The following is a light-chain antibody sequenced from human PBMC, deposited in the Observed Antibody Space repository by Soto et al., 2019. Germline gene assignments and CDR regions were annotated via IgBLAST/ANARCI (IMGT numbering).Light chain of an antibody. CDR1: SSNIGAGYD. J-gene: IGLJ1*01. CDR3: QSYDSSLSGLYV. V-gene: IGLV1-40*01. Sequence: QSVLTQPPSVSGAPGQRVTISCPGSSSNIGAGYDVHWYQQLPGTAPKLLIYGNSNRPSGVPDRFSGSKSGTSASLAITGLQAEDEADYYCQSYDSSLSGLYVLGTGTNV. CDR2: GNS.